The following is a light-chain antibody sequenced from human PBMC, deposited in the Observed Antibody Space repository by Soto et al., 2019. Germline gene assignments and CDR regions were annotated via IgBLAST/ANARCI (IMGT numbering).Light chain of an antibody. Sequence: QSALTQPPSVSGAPGQRVTMSCTGSSSNIAAGYDVHWYQQLPGTAPKLLVYGNSHRPSGVPDRFSGSKSGTSASLAITGLQPEDEADYYCQSYDSALSGWVFGGGTKLTVL. CDR2: GNS. J-gene: IGLJ3*02. CDR1: SSNIAAGYD. V-gene: IGLV1-40*01. CDR3: QSYDSALSGWV.